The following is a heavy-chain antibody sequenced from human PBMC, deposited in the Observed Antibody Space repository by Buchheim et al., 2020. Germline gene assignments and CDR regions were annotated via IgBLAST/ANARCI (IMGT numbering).Heavy chain of an antibody. CDR1: GFTFSRYA. D-gene: IGHD5-18*01. V-gene: IGHV3-30-3*01. Sequence: VQLVESGGGLVQPGGSLRLSCAASGFTFSRYAIHWVRQAPGKGLEWVAVISYDGSNKYFADSVKGRFTISRDNSRNTVYLQMNSLRLEDTALYYCARVPPVGLPIPNFDSWGQGTL. CDR2: ISYDGSNK. J-gene: IGHJ4*02. CDR3: ARVPPVGLPIPNFDS.